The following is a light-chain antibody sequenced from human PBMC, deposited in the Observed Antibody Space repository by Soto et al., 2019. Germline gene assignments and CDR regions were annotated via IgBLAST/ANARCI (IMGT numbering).Light chain of an antibody. CDR3: QFDTLVWT. CDR2: GAS. J-gene: IGKJ1*01. V-gene: IGKV3-20*01. Sequence: EIVLTQSPGTLSLSPGERATLSCRASQSVSDTYLAWYQQKPGQPPRLLIYGASNRATGIPDRFSGSGSGTDFTLTVSRLEPEDVAVYYCQFDTLVWTFGQGTKVEIK. CDR1: QSVSDTY.